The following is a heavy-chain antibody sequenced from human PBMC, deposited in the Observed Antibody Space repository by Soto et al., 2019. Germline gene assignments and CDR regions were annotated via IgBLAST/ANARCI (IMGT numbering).Heavy chain of an antibody. J-gene: IGHJ3*02. V-gene: IGHV3-7*01. CDR2: IKQDGSEK. CDR3: ARTITIFGVANDAFDI. Sequence: GGSLRLSCAASGFTFSSYWMIWVRQAQGKGLEWVANIKQDGSEKYYVDSVKGRFTISRDNAKNSLYLQMNSLRAEDTAVYYCARTITIFGVANDAFDIWGQGTMVTVSS. D-gene: IGHD3-3*01. CDR1: GFTFSSYW.